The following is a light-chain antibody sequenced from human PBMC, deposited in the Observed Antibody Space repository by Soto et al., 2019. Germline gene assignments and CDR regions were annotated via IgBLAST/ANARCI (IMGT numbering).Light chain of an antibody. Sequence: EIVLTQSPGTLSLSPGERATLSCRASQSVSSDYIAWYRQKPGQAPGLLIYGASIRATGIPDRFSGSGSGTDFTLTISRLEPEDFAVYYCQQYVSSFTFDQGTRLDIK. J-gene: IGKJ5*01. CDR3: QQYVSSFT. V-gene: IGKV3-20*01. CDR1: QSVSSDY. CDR2: GAS.